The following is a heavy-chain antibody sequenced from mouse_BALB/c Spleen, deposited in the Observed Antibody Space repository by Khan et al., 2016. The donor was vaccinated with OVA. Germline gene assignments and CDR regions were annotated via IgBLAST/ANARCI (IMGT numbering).Heavy chain of an antibody. V-gene: IGHV14-3*02. J-gene: IGHJ2*01. CDR1: GFNIKDTH. CDR2: IDPANDNS. CDR3: APAGTGDYFDY. Sequence: VQLQQSGAELVKPGASVKLPCTASGFNIKDTHMHWVKQRPEQGLEWIGRIDPANDNSKYDPRFQGKATITADTSSNTASLHLSSLTSEDTAVYYCAPAGTGDYFDYWGQGTTLTVSS. D-gene: IGHD4-1*01.